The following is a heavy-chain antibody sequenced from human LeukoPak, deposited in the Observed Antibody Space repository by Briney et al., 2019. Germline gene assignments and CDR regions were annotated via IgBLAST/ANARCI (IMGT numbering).Heavy chain of an antibody. D-gene: IGHD6-13*01. V-gene: IGHV1-18*01. CDR2: ISAYNGNT. CDR1: GYTFTSYG. CDR3: AIGIAAAGYNWFDP. J-gene: IGHJ5*02. Sequence: ASVKVSCKASGYTFTSYGISWVRQAPGQGLEWMGWISAYNGNTNYAQKLQGRVIMTTDTSTSTAYMELRSLRSDDTAVYYCAIGIAAAGYNWFDPWGQGTLVTVSS.